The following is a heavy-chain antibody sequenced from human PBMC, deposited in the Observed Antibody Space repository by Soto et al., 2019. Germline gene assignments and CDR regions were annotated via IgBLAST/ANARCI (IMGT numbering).Heavy chain of an antibody. CDR2: IWYDGSNK. D-gene: IGHD2-15*01. V-gene: IGHV3-33*01. CDR1: GFTFSSYG. Sequence: QVQLVESGGGVVQPGRSLRLSCAASGFTFSSYGMHWVRQAPGKGLEWVAVIWYDGSNKYYADSVKGRFTISRDNSKNTLYLQMYSLRAEDTAVYYCARDGDCSGGSCYSVPVFDYWGQRTLVTVSS. J-gene: IGHJ4*02. CDR3: ARDGDCSGGSCYSVPVFDY.